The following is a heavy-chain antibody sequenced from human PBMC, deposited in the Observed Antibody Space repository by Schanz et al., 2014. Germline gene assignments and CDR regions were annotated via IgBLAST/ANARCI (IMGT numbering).Heavy chain of an antibody. J-gene: IGHJ4*02. CDR2: ISGSGGST. V-gene: IGHV3-23*04. CDR1: GFTFSSYA. D-gene: IGHD2-15*01. Sequence: EVQLVESGGGLVQPGGSLRLSCAASGFTFSSYAMSWVRQAPGKGLEWVSAISGSGGSTYYADSVKGRFTISRDNSKNTLSLQMNSLRAEDTAVYYCAKGSVVVVAATLPFDYWGQGTLVTVSS. CDR3: AKGSVVVVAATLPFDY.